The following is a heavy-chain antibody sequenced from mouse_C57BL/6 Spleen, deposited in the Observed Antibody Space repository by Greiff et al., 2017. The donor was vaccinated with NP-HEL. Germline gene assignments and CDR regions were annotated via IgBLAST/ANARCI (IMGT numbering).Heavy chain of an antibody. CDR1: GYTFTSYG. CDR3: ALLLRGFAY. V-gene: IGHV1-81*01. CDR2: IYPSSGNT. Sequence: VQGVESGAELARPGASVKLSCKASGYTFTSYGISWVKQRPGQGLEWIGEIYPSSGNTYYNEKFKGKATLTADKSSSTAYMELRSLTSEDSAVYFCALLLRGFAYWGQGTLVTVSA. D-gene: IGHD1-1*01. J-gene: IGHJ3*01.